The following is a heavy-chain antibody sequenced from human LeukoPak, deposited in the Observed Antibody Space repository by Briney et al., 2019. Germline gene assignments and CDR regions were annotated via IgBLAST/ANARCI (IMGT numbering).Heavy chain of an antibody. D-gene: IGHD6-19*01. V-gene: IGHV4-39*07. CDR1: GGSISSSSYY. CDR3: ARTPVAGLLDY. J-gene: IGHJ4*02. Sequence: SETLSLTCTVSGGSISSSSYYWGWIRQPPGKGLEWIGSIYYSGSTYYNPSLKSRVTISVDTSKNQFSLKLSSVTAADTAAYYCARTPVAGLLDYWGQGTLVTVSS. CDR2: IYYSGST.